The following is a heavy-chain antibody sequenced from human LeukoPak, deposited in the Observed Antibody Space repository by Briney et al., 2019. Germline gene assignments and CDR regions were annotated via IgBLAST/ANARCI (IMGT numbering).Heavy chain of an antibody. J-gene: IGHJ4*02. Sequence: GGSLRLSCAASGFTFSSYGMHWVRQDPGKGLEWVAFIRYDGSNKYYADSVKGRFTISRDNSKNTLYLQMNSLRAEDTAVYYCARRDGSGSYYDYWGQGTLVTVSS. V-gene: IGHV3-30*02. CDR3: ARRDGSGSYYDY. CDR1: GFTFSSYG. CDR2: IRYDGSNK. D-gene: IGHD3-10*01.